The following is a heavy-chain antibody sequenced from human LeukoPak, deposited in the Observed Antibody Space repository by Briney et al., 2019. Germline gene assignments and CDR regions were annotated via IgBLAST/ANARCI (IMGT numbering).Heavy chain of an antibody. V-gene: IGHV4-4*02. CDR2: IYYSGST. D-gene: IGHD5-18*01. J-gene: IGHJ4*02. CDR1: GGSISSSYW. CDR3: ARKGYTIGSFDY. Sequence: SSGTLSPTCAVSGGSISSSYWWSWVRQPPGKGLEWIGEIYYSGSTNYNPSLKSRVTISVDKSKSQFSLKLSSVTAADTAVYYCARKGYTIGSFDYWGQGTLVTVSS.